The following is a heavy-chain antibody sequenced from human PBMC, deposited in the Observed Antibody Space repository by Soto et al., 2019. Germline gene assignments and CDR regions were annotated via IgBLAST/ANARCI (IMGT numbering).Heavy chain of an antibody. V-gene: IGHV3-53*05. CDR1: GFTVSSTY. D-gene: IGHD3-22*01. Sequence: PGGSRRLSCAASGFTVSSTYMSWVRQAPGKGLEWVSVIYSGGSTYYADSVKGRFTISRDNSKNTLYLQMNSLRAEDTAVYYCAKSPSDSSGYYPLDYWSQGTLVTVSS. CDR2: IYSGGST. J-gene: IGHJ4*02. CDR3: AKSPSDSSGYYPLDY.